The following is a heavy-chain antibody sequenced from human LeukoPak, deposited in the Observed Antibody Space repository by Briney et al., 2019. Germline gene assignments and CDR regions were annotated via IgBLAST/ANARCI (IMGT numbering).Heavy chain of an antibody. CDR3: ARGAGEPYFDY. D-gene: IGHD1-26*01. CDR1: GFTFRSYS. J-gene: IGHJ4*02. Sequence: GGSLRLSCAASGFTFRSYSMNWVRQAPGKGLEWVSSISSSSSYIYYADSVKGRFTISRDNAENSVFLQMNSLRGEDTAVYYCARGAGEPYFDYWGQGTLVTVSS. V-gene: IGHV3-21*01. CDR2: ISSSSSYI.